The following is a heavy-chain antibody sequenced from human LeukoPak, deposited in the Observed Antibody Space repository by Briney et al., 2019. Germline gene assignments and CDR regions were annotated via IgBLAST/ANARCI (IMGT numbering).Heavy chain of an antibody. V-gene: IGHV7-4-1*02. J-gene: IGHJ4*02. CDR1: GYTFTTYA. CDR3: ARGQGGGFSMIVVEFDY. CDR2: INTNTGNP. Sequence: ASVKVSCKASGYTFTTYAMNWVRQAPGQGLEWMGWINTNTGNPTYAQGFTGRFVFSLDTSVSTAYLQISSLKAEDTAVYYCARGQGGGFSMIVVEFDYWGQGTLVTVSS. D-gene: IGHD3-22*01.